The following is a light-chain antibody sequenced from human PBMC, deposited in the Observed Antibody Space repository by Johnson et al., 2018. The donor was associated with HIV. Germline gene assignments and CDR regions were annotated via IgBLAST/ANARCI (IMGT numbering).Light chain of an antibody. J-gene: IGLJ1*01. Sequence: QSLLTQPPSVSAAPGQKVTISCSGSSSNIGNNYVSWYQQLQGTAPRLLIYENSNRPSGIPDRFSGSKSGTSATLAITGLQTGDEADYYCGTWDSSLSAGRVFGTGTKVTVL. CDR2: ENS. CDR1: SSNIGNNY. CDR3: GTWDSSLSAGRV. V-gene: IGLV1-51*02.